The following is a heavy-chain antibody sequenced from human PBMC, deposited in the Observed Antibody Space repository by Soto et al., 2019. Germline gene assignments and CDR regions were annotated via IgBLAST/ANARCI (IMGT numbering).Heavy chain of an antibody. J-gene: IGHJ5*02. CDR3: ARHQSHSSSYVDP. D-gene: IGHD6-13*01. V-gene: IGHV4-39*01. CDR1: GGSISSSSYY. CDR2: IYYSGST. Sequence: TLFLTCTVSGGSISSSSYYWGWIRQPPGKGLEWIGSIYYSGSTYYNPSLKSRVTISVDTSKNQFSLKLSSVTAADTAVYYCARHQSHSSSYVDPWGQGTLVTVSS.